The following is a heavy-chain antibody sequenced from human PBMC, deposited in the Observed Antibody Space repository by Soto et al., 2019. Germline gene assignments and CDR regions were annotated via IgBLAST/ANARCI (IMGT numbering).Heavy chain of an antibody. CDR1: GGSISSYY. CDR3: ARGAVGYGSNPRLGYFDL. J-gene: IGHJ2*01. CDR2: IYYSGST. Sequence: PSETLSLTXTVSGGSISSYYWSWIRQPPGKGLEWIGYIYYSGSTNYNPSLKSRVTISVDTSKNQFSLKLSSVTAADTAVYYCARGAVGYGSNPRLGYFDLWGRGTLVTVSS. V-gene: IGHV4-59*01. D-gene: IGHD2-2*01.